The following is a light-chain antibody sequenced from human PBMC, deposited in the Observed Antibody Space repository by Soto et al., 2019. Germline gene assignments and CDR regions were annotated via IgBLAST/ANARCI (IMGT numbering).Light chain of an antibody. CDR2: DAS. CDR3: QQYGSSPLT. Sequence: DIVLTQSPGTLSLSPGERATLSCRASQSVSSSYLAWYQQKPGQAPRLLIYDASSRATGIPDRFSGSGSGTDFTLTISRLEPEDFAVYYCQQYGSSPLTFGGGTKVEMK. CDR1: QSVSSSY. J-gene: IGKJ4*01. V-gene: IGKV3-20*01.